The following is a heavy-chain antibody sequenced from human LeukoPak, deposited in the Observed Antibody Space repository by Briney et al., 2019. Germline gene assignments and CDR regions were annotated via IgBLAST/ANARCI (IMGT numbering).Heavy chain of an antibody. V-gene: IGHV4-39*07. CDR2: IYDSGST. CDR3: ARWTKGYKLGGGGMDYYYYMDV. CDR1: GDSLSSSNYY. D-gene: IGHD1-14*01. Sequence: SETLSLTCTVSGDSLSSSNYYWGWIRQTPGKGLEWIGSIYDSGSTYYNSSLKSRVSISVDTSKNQFSLKLSSVTAADTAVYYCARWTKGYKLGGGGMDYYYYMDVWGKGTTVTVSS. J-gene: IGHJ6*03.